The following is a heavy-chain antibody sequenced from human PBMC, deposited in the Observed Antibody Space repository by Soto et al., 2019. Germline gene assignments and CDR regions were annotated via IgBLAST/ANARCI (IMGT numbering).Heavy chain of an antibody. CDR2: INHSGST. CDR1: GGSFSGYY. D-gene: IGHD3-3*01. Sequence: SETLSLTCAVYGGSFSGYYWSWIRQPPGKGLEWIGEINHSGSTNYNPSLKSRVTISVDTSKNQFSLKLSSVTAADTAVYYCARGGQYYDFWSAYYTGIRYWGQGTLVTVSS. V-gene: IGHV4-34*01. CDR3: ARGGQYYDFWSAYYTGIRY. J-gene: IGHJ4*02.